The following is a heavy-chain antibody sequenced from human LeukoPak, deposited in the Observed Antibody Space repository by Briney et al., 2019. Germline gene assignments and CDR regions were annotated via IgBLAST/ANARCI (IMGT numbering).Heavy chain of an antibody. V-gene: IGHV3-21*01. CDR2: ISISTSNI. CDR1: GFIFSTYS. D-gene: IGHD3-10*02. Sequence: GGSLRLSCAASGFIFSTYSMNWVRQAPGKGLEWASSISISTSNIYYADSVKGRFTISRDNSKNTLYLQMNSLRAEDTAVYYCAELGITMIGGVWGKGTTVTISS. CDR3: AELGITMIGGV. J-gene: IGHJ6*04.